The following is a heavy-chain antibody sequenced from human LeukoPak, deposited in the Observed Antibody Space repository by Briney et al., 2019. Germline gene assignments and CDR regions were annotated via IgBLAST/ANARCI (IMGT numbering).Heavy chain of an antibody. J-gene: IGHJ1*01. CDR3: ARPTYDSSDYEYFQH. V-gene: IGHV1-2*02. Sequence: ASVKVSCKTSGYTFSAFYMHWVRQAPGQGPEWMGWINPDSGGSEYGQKFQGRVTFTSDTSSTTIYMEVRSLKSDDTAVYYCARPTYDSSDYEYFQHWGQGTLVTVSS. CDR2: INPDSGGS. CDR1: GYTFSAFY. D-gene: IGHD3-22*01.